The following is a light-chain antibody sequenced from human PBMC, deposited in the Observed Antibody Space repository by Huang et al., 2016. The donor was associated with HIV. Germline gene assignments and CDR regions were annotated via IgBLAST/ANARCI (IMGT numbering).Light chain of an antibody. CDR2: DAS. Sequence: DIQMTQSPSSLSASVGARVTITCQARQDISNYVNWYQQKPGKAPKLLIYDASNLETGGPSMFSGSGSGTDFTFTISSLQPEDIATYYCQHFDNLALTFGGGTKVQIK. V-gene: IGKV1-33*01. J-gene: IGKJ4*01. CDR1: QDISNY. CDR3: QHFDNLALT.